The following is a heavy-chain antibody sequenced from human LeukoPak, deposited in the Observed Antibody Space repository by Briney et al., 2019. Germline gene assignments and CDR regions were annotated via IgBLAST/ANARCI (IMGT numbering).Heavy chain of an antibody. Sequence: GGSLRLSCAACGFTFSSYSMNWVRQAPGKGLEWVSSISSSSSYIYYADSVKGRFTISRDNAKNSLYLQMNSLRAEDTAVYYCARASADFGVAFDYWGQGTLVTVSS. CDR1: GFTFSSYS. J-gene: IGHJ4*02. D-gene: IGHD3-3*01. CDR2: ISSSSSYI. CDR3: ARASADFGVAFDY. V-gene: IGHV3-21*01.